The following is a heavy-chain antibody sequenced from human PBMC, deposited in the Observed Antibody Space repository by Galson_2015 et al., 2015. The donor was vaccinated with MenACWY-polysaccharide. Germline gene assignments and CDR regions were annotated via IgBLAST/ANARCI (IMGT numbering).Heavy chain of an antibody. CDR2: VYWDDDK. D-gene: IGHD3-3*01. V-gene: IGHV2-5*02. CDR1: GLSLSTSGVG. CDR3: AHRKLITVFGLVTDVGLYFDY. J-gene: IGHJ4*02. Sequence: PALVKPTQTLTLTCTFSGLSLSTSGVGVGWIRQPPGKAPEWLALVYWDDDKRYSPSLTNRVTVTKDTSKNQVVLSTTNMDPVDTATYFCAHRKLITVFGLVTDVGLYFDYWSQGTLVTVSS.